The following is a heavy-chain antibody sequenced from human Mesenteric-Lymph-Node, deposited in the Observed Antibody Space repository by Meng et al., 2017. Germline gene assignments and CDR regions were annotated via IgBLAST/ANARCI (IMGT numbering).Heavy chain of an antibody. D-gene: IGHD5-18*01. V-gene: IGHV3-9*01. CDR1: GFTFDDYA. CDR3: TKDHGYNYGYPDY. J-gene: IGHJ4*02. Sequence: GGSLRLSCAASGFTFDDYAMHWVRQAPGKGLEWVSRISWNSANTGYTDSVRGRFTISRDNAKNSLYLQMNSLRAEDTALYYCTKDHGYNYGYPDYWGQGTLVTVSS. CDR2: ISWNSANT.